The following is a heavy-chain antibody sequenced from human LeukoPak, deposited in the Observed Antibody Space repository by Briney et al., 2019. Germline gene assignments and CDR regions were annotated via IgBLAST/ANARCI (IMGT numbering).Heavy chain of an antibody. D-gene: IGHD2-21*01. J-gene: IGHJ4*02. CDR3: ARHNSSFDY. CDR1: SASITSSSYY. Sequence: SETLSLTCTVSSASITSSSYYWGWIRQPPGKGLEWIGSIYSSGSTYYNPSLKSRITISVDTSKTQLSLKLSSMTAADTSVYYCARHNSSFDYWGQGTLVTVSS. CDR2: IYSSGST. V-gene: IGHV4-39*01.